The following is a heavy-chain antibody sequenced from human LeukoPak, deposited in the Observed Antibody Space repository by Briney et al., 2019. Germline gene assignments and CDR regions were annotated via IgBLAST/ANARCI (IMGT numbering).Heavy chain of an antibody. CDR2: ISAYNGNT. CDR3: ARDQAWGDDFWSGYNNWFDP. CDR1: GYTFTSYG. D-gene: IGHD3-3*01. Sequence: ASVKVSCKASGYTFTSYGISWVRQAPGQGLEWMGWISAYNGNTNYAQKLQGRVTITTDTSTSTAYMELRSLRSDDTAVYYCARDQAWGDDFWSGYNNWFDPWGQGTLVTVSS. V-gene: IGHV1-18*01. J-gene: IGHJ5*02.